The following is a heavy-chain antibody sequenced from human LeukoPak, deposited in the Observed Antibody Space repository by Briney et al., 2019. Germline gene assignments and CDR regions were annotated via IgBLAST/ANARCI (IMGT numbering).Heavy chain of an antibody. J-gene: IGHJ3*02. CDR1: GLTFSTYW. D-gene: IGHD2/OR15-2a*01. V-gene: IGHV3-74*01. CDR2: IDPDGNT. CDR3: ASFRNTDI. Sequence: GGSLRLSCSASGLTFSTYWMHWVRQAPGKGLVWVSRIDPDGNTVYADSVKGRFTVSRDNAKNTMYLQMNSLRVEDTALYYCASFRNTDIWGQGTTVTVSP.